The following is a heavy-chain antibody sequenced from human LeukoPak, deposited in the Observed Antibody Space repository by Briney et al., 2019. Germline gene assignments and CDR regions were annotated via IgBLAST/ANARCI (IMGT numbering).Heavy chain of an antibody. D-gene: IGHD6-13*01. CDR2: IYSGGST. J-gene: IGHJ4*02. CDR1: GFTVSSNY. CDR3: ARSWYSSNSLVYFDY. Sequence: GGSLRLSCAASGFTVSSNYMSWVRQAPGKGLEWVSVIYSGGSTYYADSVKGRFTISRDNSKNTLYLQMNSLRAEDTAVYYRARSWYSSNSLVYFDYWGQGTLVTVSS. V-gene: IGHV3-53*01.